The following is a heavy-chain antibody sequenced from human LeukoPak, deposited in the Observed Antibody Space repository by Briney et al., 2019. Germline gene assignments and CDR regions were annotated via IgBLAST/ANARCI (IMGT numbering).Heavy chain of an antibody. CDR3: GIRDTSDYYVF. CDR1: GFTFRTYA. CDR2: TGSNGLT. J-gene: IGHJ4*02. Sequence: PGGSLRLSCTGSGFTFRTYAFSWVRQAPGKGREWVSATGSNGLTYYADSVKGRFTISRDNSKNALYLQMNGLRADDTAVYYCGIRDTSDYYVFWGQGTLVTVSS. D-gene: IGHD3-22*01. V-gene: IGHV3-23*01.